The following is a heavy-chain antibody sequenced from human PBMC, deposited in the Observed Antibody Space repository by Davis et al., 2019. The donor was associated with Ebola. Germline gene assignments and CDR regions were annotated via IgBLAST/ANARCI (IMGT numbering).Heavy chain of an antibody. J-gene: IGHJ4*02. CDR3: ARELYYSDY. CDR1: GFTCNTCW. CDR2: IFQSGGEK. V-gene: IGHV3-7*01. Sequence: PGGSLRLSCAASGFTCNTCWMTWVRQAPGKGLEWVANIFQSGGEKHYVDAVKGRFTITRDNAKNSLYLQVNSLRAEDTAMYYCARELYYSDYWGQGTLVTVSS. D-gene: IGHD2-15*01.